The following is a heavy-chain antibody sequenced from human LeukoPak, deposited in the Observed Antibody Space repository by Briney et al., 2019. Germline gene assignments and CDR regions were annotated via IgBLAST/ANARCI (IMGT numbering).Heavy chain of an antibody. Sequence: PSETLSLTCTVSGGSISSGSYYWSWIRQPAGKGLEWIGHIYTTGSTNYNPSLKSRVTISLDMSKNHFSLKLSSVTAADTAVYYCARGRVGATKVVGAFDIWGQGTMVTVSS. J-gene: IGHJ3*02. D-gene: IGHD1-26*01. V-gene: IGHV4-61*09. CDR3: ARGRVGATKVVGAFDI. CDR1: GGSISSGSYY. CDR2: IYTTGST.